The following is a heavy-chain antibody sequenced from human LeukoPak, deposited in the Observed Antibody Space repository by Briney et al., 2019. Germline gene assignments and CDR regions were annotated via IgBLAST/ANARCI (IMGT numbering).Heavy chain of an antibody. Sequence: PGGSLRLSXATSGFTFSTYWMSWVRQAPGKGLEWVANIKQGGSEKYYVDSVKGRFTISRDNAKNSLYLQMNSLRAEDTAMYYCARDARTASGNFDIWGQGTMVTVSS. V-gene: IGHV3-7*01. CDR2: IKQGGSEK. CDR3: ARDARTASGNFDI. D-gene: IGHD1-1*01. J-gene: IGHJ3*02. CDR1: GFTFSTYW.